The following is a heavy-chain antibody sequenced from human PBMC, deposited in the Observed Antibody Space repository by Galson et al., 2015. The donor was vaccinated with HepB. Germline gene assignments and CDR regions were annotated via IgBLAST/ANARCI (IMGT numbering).Heavy chain of an antibody. D-gene: IGHD3-10*01. V-gene: IGHV1-69*13. CDR3: AIGAPMVRGVRSSFDI. J-gene: IGHJ3*02. CDR1: GGTISSYT. Sequence: SVKVSCKASGGTISSYTISWVRQAPGQGLEWMGGIIPIFGTTIYAQRFQGRVTFTADEATSTAYMDLSSLRSEDTAVHYCAIGAPMVRGVRSSFDIWGQGTMVTVSS. CDR2: IIPIFGTT.